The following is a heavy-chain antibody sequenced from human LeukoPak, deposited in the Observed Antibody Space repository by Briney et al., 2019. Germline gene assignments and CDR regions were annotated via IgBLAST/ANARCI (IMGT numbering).Heavy chain of an antibody. V-gene: IGHV1-46*01. Sequence: ASVKVSCKASGYTFTRYHVHWVRQAPGQGLEWMGIITPSSGSTTYAQKFQGSVTMTRDTSTSTLYMELSSQRSEDTAVYYCARDSWNYSFDYWGQGTLVTVSS. CDR3: ARDSWNYSFDY. D-gene: IGHD1-7*01. CDR1: GYTFTRYH. J-gene: IGHJ4*02. CDR2: ITPSSGST.